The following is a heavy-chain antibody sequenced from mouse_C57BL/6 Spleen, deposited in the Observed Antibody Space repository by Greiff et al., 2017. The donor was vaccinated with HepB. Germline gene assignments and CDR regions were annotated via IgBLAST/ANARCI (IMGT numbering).Heavy chain of an antibody. J-gene: IGHJ4*01. CDR1: GYAFTNYL. V-gene: IGHV1-54*01. CDR2: INPGSGGT. Sequence: VQLVESGAELVRPGTSVKVSCKASGYAFTNYLIEWVKQRPGQGLEWIGVINPGSGGTNYNEKFKGKATLTADKSSSTAYMQLSSLTSEDSAVYFCARSAYDGYYYAMDYWGQGTSVTVSS. D-gene: IGHD2-3*01. CDR3: ARSAYDGYYYAMDY.